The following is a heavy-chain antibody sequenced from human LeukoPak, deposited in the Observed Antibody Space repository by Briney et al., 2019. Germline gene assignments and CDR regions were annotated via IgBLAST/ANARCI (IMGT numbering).Heavy chain of an antibody. Sequence: RPSETLSLTCTVSGGSISSSSYYWGWIRQPPGKGLEWIGSIYYSGSTYYNPSLKSRVTISVDTSKNQFSLKLSSVTAADTAVYYCAVAAASDSFDYWGQGTLVTVSS. CDR3: AVAAASDSFDY. CDR1: GGSISSSSYY. CDR2: IYYSGST. J-gene: IGHJ4*02. D-gene: IGHD6-13*01. V-gene: IGHV4-39*01.